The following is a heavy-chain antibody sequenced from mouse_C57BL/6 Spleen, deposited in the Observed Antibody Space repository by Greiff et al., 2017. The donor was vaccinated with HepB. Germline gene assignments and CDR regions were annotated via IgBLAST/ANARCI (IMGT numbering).Heavy chain of an antibody. CDR1: GYTFTDYN. V-gene: IGHV1-22*01. CDR3: AKGVTTVVEGYFDV. D-gene: IGHD1-1*01. CDR2: INPNNGGT. Sequence: EVKLEESGPELVKPGASVKMSCKASGYTFTDYNMHWVKQSHGKSLEWIGYINPNNGGTSYNQKFKGKATLTVNKSSSTAYMELRSLTSEDSAVYYCAKGVTTVVEGYFDVWGTGTTVTVSS. J-gene: IGHJ1*03.